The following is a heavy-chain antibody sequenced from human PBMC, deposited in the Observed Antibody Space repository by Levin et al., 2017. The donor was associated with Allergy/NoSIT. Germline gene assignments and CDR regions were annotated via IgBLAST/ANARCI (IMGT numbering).Heavy chain of an antibody. CDR3: ARDDSAKAVAGTLVTF. V-gene: IGHV3-33*01. D-gene: IGHD6-19*01. CDR1: GFTFSSYT. Sequence: GGSLRLSCAASGFTFSSYTMHWVRQAPGKGPEWVAIIWYDGSNKFYADSVKGRFTISRDNSQNTLHLQMTSLRGEDTAVYYCARDDSAKAVAGTLVTFWGQGTLVTVSS. CDR2: IWYDGSNK. J-gene: IGHJ4*02.